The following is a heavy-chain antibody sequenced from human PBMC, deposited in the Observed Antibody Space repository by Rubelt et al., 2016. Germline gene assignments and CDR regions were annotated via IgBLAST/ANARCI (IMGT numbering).Heavy chain of an antibody. Sequence: QVQLQESGPGLVKPSETLSLTCTVSGGSVSSGSYYWSWIRQPPGKGLEWIGYIYSSGSTNYNPALRSRVTISVYTSKNQVSLKLSVVTAADTAVYYCARDRSEVTPGPNWFDPWGQGTLVTVSS. CDR3: ARDRSEVTPGPNWFDP. CDR1: GGSVSSGSYY. V-gene: IGHV4-61*01. CDR2: IYSSGST. J-gene: IGHJ5*02. D-gene: IGHD4-23*01.